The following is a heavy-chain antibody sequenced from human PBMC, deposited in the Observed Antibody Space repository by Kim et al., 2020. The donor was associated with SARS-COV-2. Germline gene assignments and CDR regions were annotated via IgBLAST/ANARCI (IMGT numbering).Heavy chain of an antibody. V-gene: IGHV3-7*01. CDR1: GFTFSSYW. Sequence: GGSLRLSCAASGFTFSSYWMSWVRQAPGKGLEWVANIKQDGSEKYYVASVKGRFTISRDNAKNSLYLQMNSLRAEDTAVYYCARDYRDGSGSYYNRYWYFDLWGRGTLVTVSS. D-gene: IGHD3-10*01. CDR3: ARDYRDGSGSYYNRYWYFDL. J-gene: IGHJ2*01. CDR2: IKQDGSEK.